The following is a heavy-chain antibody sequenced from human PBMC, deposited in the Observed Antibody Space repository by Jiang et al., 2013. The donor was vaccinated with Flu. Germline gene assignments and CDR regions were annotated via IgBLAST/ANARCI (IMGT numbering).Heavy chain of an antibody. CDR3: ASRCSSTSCPFDY. Sequence: VQLLESGGGLVKPGGSLRLSCAASGFTFSDYYMSWIRQAPGKGLEWVSYISSSGSTIYYADSVKGRFTISRDNAKNSLYLQMNSLRAEDTAVYYCASRCSSTSCPFDYWGQGTLVTVSS. CDR2: ISSSGSTI. CDR1: GFTFSDYY. V-gene: IGHV3-11*01. D-gene: IGHD2-2*01. J-gene: IGHJ4*02.